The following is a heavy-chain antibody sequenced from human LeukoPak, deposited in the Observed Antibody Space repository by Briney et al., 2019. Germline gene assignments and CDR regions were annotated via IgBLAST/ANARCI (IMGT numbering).Heavy chain of an antibody. Sequence: SETLSLTCAVSGGSISSGGYSWSWIRQPPGKGLEWIGYIYHSGSTYYNPSLKSRVTISVDRSKNQFSLKLSSVTAADMAVYYCARGRSRDRVFDIGGQGKMFTVFS. V-gene: IGHV4-30-2*01. J-gene: IGHJ3*02. D-gene: IGHD2-15*01. CDR3: ARGRSRDRVFDI. CDR2: IYHSGST. CDR1: GGSISSGGYS.